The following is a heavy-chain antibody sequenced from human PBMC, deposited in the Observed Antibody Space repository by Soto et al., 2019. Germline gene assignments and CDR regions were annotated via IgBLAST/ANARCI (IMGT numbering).Heavy chain of an antibody. J-gene: IGHJ6*02. CDR3: ARQDDVPYYYYGMDV. D-gene: IGHD2-2*01. V-gene: IGHV5-51*01. CDR1: GYSFTSNW. Sequence: GESLKISCKGSGYSFTSNWIGWVRQLPGKGLEWMGIIYPGDSDTRYSPSFQGQVTISADKSISTAYLQWSSLKASDTAMYYCARQDDVPYYYYGMDVWGQGTTVTVSS. CDR2: IYPGDSDT.